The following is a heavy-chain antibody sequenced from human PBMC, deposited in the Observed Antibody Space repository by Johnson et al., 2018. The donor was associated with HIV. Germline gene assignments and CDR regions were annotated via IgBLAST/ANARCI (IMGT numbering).Heavy chain of an antibody. Sequence: QVQLVESGGGVVQPGRSLRLSCAASGFTFSSYAMHWVRQAPGKGLEWVAVIRHDGSNKYYADSVKGRFTISRDNVKNTLYLQMNSLRAEDTAVFYCARDKGRGAFDIWGQGTMVTVSS. CDR1: GFTFSSYA. D-gene: IGHD3-10*01. CDR3: ARDKGRGAFDI. CDR2: IRHDGSNK. J-gene: IGHJ3*02. V-gene: IGHV3-30*04.